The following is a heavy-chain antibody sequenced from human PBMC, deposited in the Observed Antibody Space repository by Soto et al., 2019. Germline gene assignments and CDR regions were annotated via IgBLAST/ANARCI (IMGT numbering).Heavy chain of an antibody. V-gene: IGHV3-23*01. CDR3: AKDSGSGSYYNYYYYGMDV. CDR1: GFTFSSYA. Sequence: QPGGSLRLSCAASGFTFSSYAMSWVRQAPGKGLEWVSAISGSGGSTYYADSVKGRFTISRDNSKNTLYLQMNSLRAEDTAVYYCAKDSGSGSYYNYYYYGMDVWGQGTTVTVSS. CDR2: ISGSGGST. J-gene: IGHJ6*02. D-gene: IGHD3-10*01.